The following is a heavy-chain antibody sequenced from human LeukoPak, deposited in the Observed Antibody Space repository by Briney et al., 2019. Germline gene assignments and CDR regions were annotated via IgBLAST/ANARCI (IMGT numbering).Heavy chain of an antibody. CDR2: IIPLLEET. CDR1: GDRFESLA. CDR3: ARDGLLMARGVRNGFDP. D-gene: IGHD3-10*01. Sequence: SVKVSCKASGDRFESLAITWVRQAPGQGLEWMGGIIPLLEETNYAQKFQGRVTITADESTNTVYMELSSLTSDDTAVYYCARDGLLMARGVRNGFDPWGQGTLVTVSS. V-gene: IGHV1-69*01. J-gene: IGHJ5*02.